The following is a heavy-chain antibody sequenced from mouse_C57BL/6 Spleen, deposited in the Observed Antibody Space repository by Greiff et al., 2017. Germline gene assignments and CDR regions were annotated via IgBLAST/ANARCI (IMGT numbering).Heavy chain of an antibody. J-gene: IGHJ1*03. D-gene: IGHD1-1*01. CDR1: GYSITSGYD. V-gene: IGHV3-1*01. Sequence: VQLQQSGPGMVKPSQSLSLTCTVTGYSITSGYDWHWIRHFPGNKLEWMGYISYSGSTNYNPSLKSRISITHDTSKNHFFLKLNSVTTENTATYYCARAGSSYDWYFDVWGTVTTVTGSS. CDR3: ARAGSSYDWYFDV. CDR2: ISYSGST.